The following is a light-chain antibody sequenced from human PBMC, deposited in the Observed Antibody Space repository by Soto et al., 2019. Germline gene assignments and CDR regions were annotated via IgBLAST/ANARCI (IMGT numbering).Light chain of an antibody. Sequence: EIVLTQSPGTLSLSPGERATLSCRASQSVSSSYLAWYQQKPGQAPRLLIYGASSRATGIPDRFSGSGSGTDFPLTISRLARAYFAVYYCRQYGSSPVFTFGAGTKVDIK. V-gene: IGKV3-20*01. CDR1: QSVSSSY. J-gene: IGKJ3*01. CDR3: RQYGSSPVFT. CDR2: GAS.